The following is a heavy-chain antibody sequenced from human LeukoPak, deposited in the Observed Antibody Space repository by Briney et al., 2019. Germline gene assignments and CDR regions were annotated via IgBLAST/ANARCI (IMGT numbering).Heavy chain of an antibody. Sequence: GGSLRLSCAASGFTFSSYGMHWVRQAPGKGLEWVAVISYDGSNKYYADSVKGRFTISRDNSKNTLYLQMNSLRAEDTAVYYCAKGNIAAAGFNWFDPWGQGTLVTVSS. V-gene: IGHV3-30*18. CDR3: AKGNIAAAGFNWFDP. CDR2: ISYDGSNK. J-gene: IGHJ5*02. CDR1: GFTFSSYG. D-gene: IGHD6-13*01.